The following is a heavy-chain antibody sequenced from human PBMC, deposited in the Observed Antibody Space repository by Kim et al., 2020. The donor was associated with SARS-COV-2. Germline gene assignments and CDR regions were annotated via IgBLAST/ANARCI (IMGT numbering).Heavy chain of an antibody. CDR3: ARVGTTAYWYFDL. CDR2: IYYSGST. V-gene: IGHV4-59*13. CDR1: GGSISSYY. Sequence: SETLSLTCTVSGGSISSYYWSWIRQPPGKGLEWIGYIYYSGSTNYNPSLKSRVTISVDTSKNQFSLKLSSVTAADTAVYYCARVGTTAYWYFDLWGRGTL. D-gene: IGHD4-17*01. J-gene: IGHJ2*01.